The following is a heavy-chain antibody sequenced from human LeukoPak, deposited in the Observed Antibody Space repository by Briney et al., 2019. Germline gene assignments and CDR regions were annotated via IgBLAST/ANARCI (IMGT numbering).Heavy chain of an antibody. CDR1: GFIFSSSA. Sequence: QTGGSLRLSCAVSGFIFSSSAMSWVRQAPGKGLEWVSAISGGGDDTSYADSARGRFTVSRDNSKNIVYLRMNSLRAEDTAVYFCANSRGYGSGNLWGQGTLVTVSS. CDR2: ISGGGDDT. CDR3: ANSRGYGSGNL. D-gene: IGHD3-10*01. J-gene: IGHJ4*02. V-gene: IGHV3-23*01.